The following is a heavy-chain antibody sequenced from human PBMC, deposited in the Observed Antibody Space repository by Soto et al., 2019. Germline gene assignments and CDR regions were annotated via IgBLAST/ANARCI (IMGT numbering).Heavy chain of an antibody. J-gene: IGHJ3*01. CDR3: AREPTVTDEKNDAFDF. CDR2: LNPGDRRT. D-gene: IGHD2-21*02. V-gene: IGHV1-46*01. CDR1: GYPLTSYH. Sequence: ASVKVSCKAIGYPLTSYHMHWVRQAPGQGLEWMGILNPGDRRTTYAQKFQDRLTMSRDTSTSTVYMELSRLRSEDTAVYYCAREPTVTDEKNDAFDFWGQGTMVTVSS.